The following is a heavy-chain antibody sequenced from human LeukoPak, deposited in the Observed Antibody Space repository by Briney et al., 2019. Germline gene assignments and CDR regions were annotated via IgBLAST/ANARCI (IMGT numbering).Heavy chain of an antibody. Sequence: PSETLSLTCTVSGGSISSSSYYWGWIRQPPGKGLEWIGSIYYSGSTYYNPSLKSRVTISVDTSKNQFSLKLSSVTAADTAVYYCARPQHYYGSGSYERYYYYMDVWGKGTTVTVSS. J-gene: IGHJ6*03. CDR2: IYYSGST. V-gene: IGHV4-39*01. CDR3: ARPQHYYGSGSYERYYYYMDV. CDR1: GGSISSSSYY. D-gene: IGHD3-10*01.